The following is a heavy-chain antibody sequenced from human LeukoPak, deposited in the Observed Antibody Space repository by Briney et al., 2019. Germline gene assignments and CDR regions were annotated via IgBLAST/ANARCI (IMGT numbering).Heavy chain of an antibody. Sequence: GGSLRLSCAASGFTFSSYWMHWVRQAPGKGLVWVSRINSDGSSTSYADSVKGRFTISRDNAKNTLYLQMNSLRAEDTAVYYCARWRGYSYVRGNYYYGMDVWGQGTTVTVSS. V-gene: IGHV3-74*01. CDR2: INSDGSST. CDR3: ARWRGYSYVRGNYYYGMDV. J-gene: IGHJ6*02. CDR1: GFTFSSYW. D-gene: IGHD5-18*01.